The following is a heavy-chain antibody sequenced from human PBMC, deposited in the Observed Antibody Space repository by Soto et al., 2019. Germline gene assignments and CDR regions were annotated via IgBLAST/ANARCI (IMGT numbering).Heavy chain of an antibody. V-gene: IGHV3-48*02. Sequence: GGSLRLSCAASGFTFSSYSMNWVRQAPGKGLEWGSYISSSSSTIYYADSEKGRFTISRDNAKNSLYLQMNSLRDEDTAVYYCARERVPAAKRGYYYGMDVWGQGTTVTVSS. D-gene: IGHD2-2*01. CDR2: ISSSSSTI. CDR3: ARERVPAAKRGYYYGMDV. J-gene: IGHJ6*02. CDR1: GFTFSSYS.